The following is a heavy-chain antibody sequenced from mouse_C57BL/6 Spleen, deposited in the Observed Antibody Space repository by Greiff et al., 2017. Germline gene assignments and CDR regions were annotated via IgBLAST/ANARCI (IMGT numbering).Heavy chain of an antibody. CDR3: ARWGYDYGGAY. V-gene: IGHV1-61*01. CDR2: IYPSDSET. J-gene: IGHJ3*01. D-gene: IGHD2-4*01. Sequence: QVQLQQPGAELVRPGSSVKLSCKASGYTFTSYWMDWVKQRPGQGLEWIGNIYPSDSETHYNQKFKDKATLTVDKSSSTAYMQLSSLTSEDSAVYYCARWGYDYGGAYWGRGSLVTVAA. CDR1: GYTFTSYW.